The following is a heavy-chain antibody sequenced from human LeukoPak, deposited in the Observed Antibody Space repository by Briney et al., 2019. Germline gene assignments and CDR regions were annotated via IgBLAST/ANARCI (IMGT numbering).Heavy chain of an antibody. D-gene: IGHD3-10*01. CDR1: GGSISSSSYY. J-gene: IGHJ3*01. CDR2: IYYSGST. V-gene: IGHV4-39*07. CDR3: AKPSNYYGSATDAFDF. Sequence: SETLSLTCTVSGGSISSSSYYWGWIRQPPGKGLEWIGSIYYSGSTYYNPSLKSRVTISVDTSKNQFSLKLSSVTAADTAVYYCAKPSNYYGSATDAFDFWGQGTMVTVSS.